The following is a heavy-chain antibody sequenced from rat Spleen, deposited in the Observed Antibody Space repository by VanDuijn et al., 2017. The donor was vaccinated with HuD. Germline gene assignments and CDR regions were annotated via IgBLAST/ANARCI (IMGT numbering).Heavy chain of an antibody. Sequence: QVQLKESGPGLVQPSQTLSLTCTVSGFSLTSNSVSWVRQPPGKGLGWMGAIWSGGSTDYNSALKSRLSISRDTAKSQVFLKMNSLQTEDTAIYFCTRSEVMDAWGQGASVTVSS. V-gene: IGHV2-1*01. CDR1: GFSLTSNS. CDR2: IWSGGST. CDR3: TRSEVMDA. D-gene: IGHD1-11*01. J-gene: IGHJ4*01.